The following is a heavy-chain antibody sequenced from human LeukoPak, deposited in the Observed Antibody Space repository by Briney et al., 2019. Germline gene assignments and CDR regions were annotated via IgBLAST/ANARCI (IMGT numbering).Heavy chain of an antibody. CDR2: IYDGGGA. CDR1: GFTVSSKY. J-gene: IGHJ4*02. Sequence: GGSLRLSCAASGFTVSSKYMSGVRQAPGKGLEWLSVIYDGGGANYADSVKARFTISRDNSKNTLYLQMDSLRAEDTAVYYCARLATSTGSYVDYWGQGTLVTVSS. V-gene: IGHV3-53*01. CDR3: ARLATSTGSYVDY. D-gene: IGHD1-26*01.